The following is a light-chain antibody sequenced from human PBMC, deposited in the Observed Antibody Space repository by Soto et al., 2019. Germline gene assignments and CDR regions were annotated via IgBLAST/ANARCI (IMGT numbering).Light chain of an antibody. CDR1: SSDVGSFDS. CDR3: SSFTTSSTLV. V-gene: IGLV2-14*01. Sequence: QSALTQPASVSGSPGQPITISCTGTSSDVGSFDSVAWYQHNPGKAPKLMIYDVSNRPSGVSSRFSGSKSVNTASLSISGLQTEDEANYYCSSFTTSSTLVFGTGTKVTVL. CDR2: DVS. J-gene: IGLJ1*01.